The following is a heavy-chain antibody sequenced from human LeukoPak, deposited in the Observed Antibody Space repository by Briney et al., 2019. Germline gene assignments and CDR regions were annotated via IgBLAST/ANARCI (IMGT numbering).Heavy chain of an antibody. CDR2: IKQDGREK. D-gene: IGHD6-13*01. V-gene: IGHV3-7*01. CDR1: GFTFRNYW. CDR3: ARDSWDGDLDY. J-gene: IGHJ4*02. Sequence: GGSLRLSCAASGFTFRNYWMSWVRQAPGKGLEWVANIKQDGREKHYVDSVKGRFTISRDNAKNSLFLQMQSLRAEDTAVYYCARDSWDGDLDYWGQGTLVTVSS.